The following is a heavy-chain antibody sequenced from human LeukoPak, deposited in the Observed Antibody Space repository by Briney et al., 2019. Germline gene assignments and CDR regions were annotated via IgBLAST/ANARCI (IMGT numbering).Heavy chain of an antibody. J-gene: IGHJ6*02. CDR2: VWYDGSNK. Sequence: QSGGSLRLSCAASGFTVSSNYMTWVRQAPGEGLEWVAVVWYDGSNKYYADSVKGRFTVSRDNSKNTLYLQMDSLRAEDTAVYYCARGNFGFYYGMDVWGQGTTVTVSS. CDR1: GFTVSSNY. D-gene: IGHD3-3*01. V-gene: IGHV3-33*08. CDR3: ARGNFGFYYGMDV.